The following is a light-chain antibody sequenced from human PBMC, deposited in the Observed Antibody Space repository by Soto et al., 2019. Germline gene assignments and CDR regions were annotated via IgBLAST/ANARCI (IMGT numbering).Light chain of an antibody. Sequence: EIVLTQSPGTLSLSPGERATLSCRASQSLSGRYLAWYQQKLGQAPRLLIYDVSSRASGIPDRFSGSGSGTDFTLSISRLEPEDFAVYYCQPYGSSPTFGQGTKVDVK. CDR3: QPYGSSPT. CDR1: QSLSGRY. V-gene: IGKV3-20*01. CDR2: DVS. J-gene: IGKJ1*01.